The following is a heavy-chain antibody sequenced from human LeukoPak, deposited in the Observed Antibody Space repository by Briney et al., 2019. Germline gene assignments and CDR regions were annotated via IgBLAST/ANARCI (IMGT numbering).Heavy chain of an antibody. CDR1: GGSFSGYY. CDR3: ARGSVFDY. J-gene: IGHJ4*02. CDR2: INHSGST. Sequence: SSETLSLTCAVYGGSFSGYYWSWIRQPPGKGLEWIGEINHSGSTNYNPSLKSRVTISVDTSKNQFSLKPSSVTAADTAVCYCARGSVFDYWGQGTLVTVSS. V-gene: IGHV4-34*01.